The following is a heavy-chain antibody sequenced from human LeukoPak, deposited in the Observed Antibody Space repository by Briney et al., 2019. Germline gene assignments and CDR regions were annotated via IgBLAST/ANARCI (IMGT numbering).Heavy chain of an antibody. CDR1: GFTFSSYG. CDR3: ARLSGHEKGYVFDI. CDR2: IWNDGSHK. V-gene: IGHV3-33*01. J-gene: IGHJ3*02. D-gene: IGHD5-12*01. Sequence: PGGSLRLSCAASGFTFSSYGMHWVRQAPGRGLEWVAVIWNDGSHKYYADSVKGRFTISRDNSKNTLYLQMNSLRAEDTAVYYCARLSGHEKGYVFDIWGQGTMVTVSS.